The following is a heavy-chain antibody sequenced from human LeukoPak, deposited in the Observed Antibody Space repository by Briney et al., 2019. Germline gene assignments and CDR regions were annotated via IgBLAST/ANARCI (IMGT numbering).Heavy chain of an antibody. CDR1: GGSISSGDYY. CDR3: ARGPRRRLQGPGPFDY. D-gene: IGHD4-11*01. CDR2: IYYSGST. J-gene: IGHJ4*02. Sequence: PSETLSLTCTVSGGSISSGDYYWSWIRQPPGKGLEWIGYIYYSGSTYYNPSLKSRVTISVDTSKNQFSLKLSSVTAADTAVYYCARGPRRRLQGPGPFDYWGQGTLVTVSS. V-gene: IGHV4-30-4*01.